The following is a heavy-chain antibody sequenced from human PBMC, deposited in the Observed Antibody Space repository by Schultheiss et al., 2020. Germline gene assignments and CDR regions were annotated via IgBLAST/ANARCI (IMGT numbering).Heavy chain of an antibody. Sequence: SATLSLTCAISGDSVSSNSAAWNWIRQSPSRGLEWLGRTYYRSKWYNDYAVSVKSRITINPDTSKNQFSLQLNSVTPEDTAVYYCARLSRIAAAGRAVLYGMDVWGQGTTVTVSS. D-gene: IGHD6-13*01. CDR2: TYYRSKWYN. J-gene: IGHJ6*02. CDR3: ARLSRIAAAGRAVLYGMDV. V-gene: IGHV6-1*01. CDR1: GDSVSSNSAA.